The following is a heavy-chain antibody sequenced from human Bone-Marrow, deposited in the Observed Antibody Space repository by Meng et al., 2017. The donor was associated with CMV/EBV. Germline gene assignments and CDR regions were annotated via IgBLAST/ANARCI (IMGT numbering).Heavy chain of an antibody. J-gene: IGHJ6*02. CDR2: INPSGGST. Sequence: ASVKVSCKASGYTFTSYYMHWVRQAPGQGLEWMGIINPSGGSTSYAQKFQGRVTMTRDTSTSTVYMELSRLRSDDTAVYYCARMGTIFGVVIRYYGMDVWGQGTTVTVSS. D-gene: IGHD3-3*01. V-gene: IGHV1-46*01. CDR1: GYTFTSYY. CDR3: ARMGTIFGVVIRYYGMDV.